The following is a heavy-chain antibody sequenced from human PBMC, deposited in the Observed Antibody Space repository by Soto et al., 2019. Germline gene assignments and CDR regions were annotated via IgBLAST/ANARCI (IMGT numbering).Heavy chain of an antibody. CDR1: GGSISSYY. CDR2: IFSSGST. V-gene: IGHV4-59*01. CDR3: AGGGFTFARGAAYPFDS. J-gene: IGHJ4*02. Sequence: PSETLSLTCTVSGGSISSYYWSWIRQPPGKGLEWIGYIFSSGSTNFNPSLKSRVTISVDTSKDQFSLSLFSVTAADTAVYYCAGGGFTFARGAAYPFDSWGQGLLVTVSS. D-gene: IGHD3-16*01.